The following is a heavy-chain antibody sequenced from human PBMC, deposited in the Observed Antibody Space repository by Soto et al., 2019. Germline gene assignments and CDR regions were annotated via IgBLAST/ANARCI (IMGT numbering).Heavy chain of an antibody. V-gene: IGHV1-69*13. D-gene: IGHD6-13*01. CDR3: ASLSSSWSSKYYFDY. Sequence: ASVKVSCKASGGTFSSYAISWVRQAPGQGLEWMGGIIPIFGTANYAQKFQGRVTITADESTSTAYMELSSLRSEDTAVYYCASLSSSWSSKYYFDYWGQGTLVTVSS. CDR2: IIPIFGTA. J-gene: IGHJ4*02. CDR1: GGTFSSYA.